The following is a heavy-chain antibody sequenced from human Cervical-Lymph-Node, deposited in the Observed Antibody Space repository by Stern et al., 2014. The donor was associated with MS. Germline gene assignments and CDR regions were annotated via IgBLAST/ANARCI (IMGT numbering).Heavy chain of an antibody. Sequence: QVQLQESGPGKVKPSETLSLTCSVSGGSISSYYCSWVRQPAGKGLEWIGRINTFGSHNYNPPFRSRLPMSVDTSKTQFSLKLKSVTAADTAVYYCARGVLGFGEFPYGMDVWGQGTTVTVSS. V-gene: IGHV4-4*07. D-gene: IGHD3-10*01. CDR2: INTFGSH. J-gene: IGHJ6*02. CDR1: GGSISSYY. CDR3: ARGVLGFGEFPYGMDV.